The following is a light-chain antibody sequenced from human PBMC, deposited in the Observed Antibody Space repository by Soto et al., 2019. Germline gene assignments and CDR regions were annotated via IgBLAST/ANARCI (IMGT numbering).Light chain of an antibody. CDR3: HQYNNWRT. CDR2: GAS. Sequence: EIVMTQSPATLSVSPGERATLSCRASQSVSSKLAWYQQKPGQAPRLLIYGASTRAPGIPGRFSGGGSGTEFTLTISSLQSEDFAVYYCHQYNNWRTFGQGTKLEIK. CDR1: QSVSSK. V-gene: IGKV3-15*01. J-gene: IGKJ2*01.